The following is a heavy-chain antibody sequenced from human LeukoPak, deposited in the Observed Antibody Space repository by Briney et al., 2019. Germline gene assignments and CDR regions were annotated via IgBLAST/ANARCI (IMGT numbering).Heavy chain of an antibody. CDR2: IRYDGSKK. D-gene: IGHD3-22*01. Sequence: GGSLRLSCAASGFSFSSFGMHWVRRAPGRGLDWVAFIRYDGSKKYYADSVKGRFTISRDSSKNTLYLQMNSLSAEDTAVYYCAKDLYDSPFDYWGQGTLVTVSS. CDR3: AKDLYDSPFDY. CDR1: GFSFSSFG. V-gene: IGHV3-30*02. J-gene: IGHJ4*02.